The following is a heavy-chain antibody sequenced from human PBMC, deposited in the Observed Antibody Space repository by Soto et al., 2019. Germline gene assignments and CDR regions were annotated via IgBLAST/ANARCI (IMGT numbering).Heavy chain of an antibody. CDR2: IWYDGSNK. D-gene: IGHD3-10*01. V-gene: IGHV3-33*06. CDR1: GFTFSSYG. Sequence: GGSLRLSCAASGFTFSSYGMHWVRQAPGKGLEWVAVIWYDGSNKYYADSVKGRFTISRDNSKNTLYLQMNSLRAEDTAVYYCAKDLAGPGRGVIIYYYYMDVWGKGTTVTVSS. J-gene: IGHJ6*03. CDR3: AKDLAGPGRGVIIYYYYMDV.